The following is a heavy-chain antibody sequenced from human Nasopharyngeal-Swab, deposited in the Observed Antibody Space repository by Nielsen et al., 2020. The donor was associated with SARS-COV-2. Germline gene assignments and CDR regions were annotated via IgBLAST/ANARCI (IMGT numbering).Heavy chain of an antibody. CDR1: GFIFSSSA. V-gene: IGHV3-73*01. CDR2: IGDKDHNYAT. Sequence: GESLKISCAASGFIFSSSAIHWVRQASGKGLEWFGRIGDKDHNYATTYGASVQGRSTISRDDSKNTAFLQMDSLKTEDTALYYCTTDFYFDYWGQGTLVTVSS. CDR3: TTDFYFDY. J-gene: IGHJ4*02.